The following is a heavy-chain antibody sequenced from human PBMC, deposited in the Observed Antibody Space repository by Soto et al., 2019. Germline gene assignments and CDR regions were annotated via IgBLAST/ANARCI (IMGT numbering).Heavy chain of an antibody. CDR3: ARDDRAASGRSFDY. J-gene: IGHJ4*02. CDR1: CGSMSSGTDP. V-gene: IGHV4-30-2*01. D-gene: IGHD6-6*01. CDR2: SYNDGRT. Sequence: QVQLQESGSGLVKASQTLFITCAVACGSMSSGTDPWICIRKPPGMTLEWSGYSYNDGRTYYNQSLKIRVTITIDRSKKHFSLSLKSVTAADTAVSYCARDDRAASGRSFDYLGQGTLVTVAS.